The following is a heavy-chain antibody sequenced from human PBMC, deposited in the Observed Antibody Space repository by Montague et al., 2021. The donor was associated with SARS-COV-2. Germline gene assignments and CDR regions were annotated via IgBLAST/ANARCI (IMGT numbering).Heavy chain of an antibody. J-gene: IGHJ4*02. CDR3: ARDDYDILTGPFDY. CDR1: GFTFSSYA. D-gene: IGHD3-9*01. Sequence: SLRLSCAASGFTFSSYAMHWVRQAPGKGLEWVAAISYDGSNKYYXDSVKGRFTTSRDNSKNTLYVQMNSLRAEDTAVYYCARDDYDILTGPFDYWGQGTLVTVSS. CDR2: ISYDGSNK. V-gene: IGHV3-30*04.